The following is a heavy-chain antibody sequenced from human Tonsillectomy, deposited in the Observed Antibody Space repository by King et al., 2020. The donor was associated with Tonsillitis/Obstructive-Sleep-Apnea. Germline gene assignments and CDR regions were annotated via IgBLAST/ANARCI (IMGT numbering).Heavy chain of an antibody. J-gene: IGHJ6*03. V-gene: IGHV1-18*01. CDR2: ISAFNGNT. CDR1: GYTFTSYV. Sequence: QLVQSGAEVRKPGASVKVSCKSSGYTFTSYVITWVRQAPGQGLEWMGWISAFNGNTNYTQKLQGRVTMTTDTSTSTAYMELRSLRSDDTAVYYCARDAVVEFWGSPSLNYYFYYMNVWGRGTTVTVSS. CDR3: ARDAVVEFWGSPSLNYYFYYMNV. D-gene: IGHD3-16*01.